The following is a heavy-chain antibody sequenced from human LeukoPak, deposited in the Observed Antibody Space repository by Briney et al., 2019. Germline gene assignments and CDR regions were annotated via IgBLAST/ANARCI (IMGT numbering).Heavy chain of an antibody. J-gene: IGHJ4*02. Sequence: ASVKVSCKASGYTFTSYDINWVRQATGQGLEWMGWMNPNSGNTGYAQKFQGRVTMTRDMSTSTVYMELSSLRSEDTAVYYCARAKGYDPADYWGQGTLVTVSS. D-gene: IGHD5-12*01. CDR3: ARAKGYDPADY. CDR1: GYTFTSYD. V-gene: IGHV1-8*02. CDR2: MNPNSGNT.